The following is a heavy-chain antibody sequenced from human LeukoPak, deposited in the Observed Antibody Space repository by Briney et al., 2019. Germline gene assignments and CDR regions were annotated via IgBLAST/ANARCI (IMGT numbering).Heavy chain of an antibody. CDR1: GFTFSSYE. Sequence: GGSLRLSCAASGFTFSSYEMNWVRQAPGKGLEWVSYISSSGSTIYYADSVKGRFTISRDNAKNSLYLQMNSLRAEDTAVYYCARVLFGTISAYFDYWGQGTLVTVSS. CDR3: ARVLFGTISAYFDY. V-gene: IGHV3-48*03. D-gene: IGHD3-3*01. J-gene: IGHJ4*02. CDR2: ISSSGSTI.